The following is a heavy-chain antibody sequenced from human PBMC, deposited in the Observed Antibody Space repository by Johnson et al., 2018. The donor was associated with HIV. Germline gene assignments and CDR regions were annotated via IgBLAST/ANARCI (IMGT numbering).Heavy chain of an antibody. CDR3: ARDVASVYGSGDHAFDI. V-gene: IGHV3-30-3*01. CDR1: GFTFSSYA. J-gene: IGHJ3*02. CDR2: ISYDGSNK. Sequence: QVLLVESGGGVVQPGRSLRLSCAASGFTFSSYAMHWVRQAPGKGLAWVAVISYDGSNKYYADSVQGRFTIYRDNSKNTLYLQMNSLRAEDMAVYYCARDVASVYGSGDHAFDIWGQGTMVTVSS. D-gene: IGHD3-10*01.